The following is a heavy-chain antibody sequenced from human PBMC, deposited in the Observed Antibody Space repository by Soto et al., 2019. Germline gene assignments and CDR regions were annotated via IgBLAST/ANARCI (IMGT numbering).Heavy chain of an antibody. CDR1: GYTFTSYG. Sequence: QVHLVQSGAEVKKPGASVKVSCKASGYTFTSYGITWVRQAPGQGLEWMGWISAHNGNTDYAQTLQGRVIVTRDTSPSTAYMELRSLISDDTVVYYCARGRYGDYWGQGALVTVSS. V-gene: IGHV1-18*01. D-gene: IGHD1-1*01. CDR3: ARGRYGDY. CDR2: ISAHNGNT. J-gene: IGHJ4*02.